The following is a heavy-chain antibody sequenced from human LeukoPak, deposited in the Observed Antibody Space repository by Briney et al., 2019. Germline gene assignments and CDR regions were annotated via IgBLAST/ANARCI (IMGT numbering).Heavy chain of an antibody. V-gene: IGHV3-23*01. CDR2: IGGSGVRT. CDR1: GFTFSSYA. CDR3: ARGGSYGSSCFDY. Sequence: GGSLRLSCAASGFTFSSYAMSWVRQAPGKGLEWVSVIGGSGVRTHYADSVKGRFTISRDNSKNTLYLQMNSLRAEDTAVYYCARGGSYGSSCFDYWGQGTLVTVSS. J-gene: IGHJ4*02. D-gene: IGHD6-13*01.